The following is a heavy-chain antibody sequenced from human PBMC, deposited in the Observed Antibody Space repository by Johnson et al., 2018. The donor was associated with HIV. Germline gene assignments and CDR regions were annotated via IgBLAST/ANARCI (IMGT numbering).Heavy chain of an antibody. J-gene: IGHJ3*02. Sequence: EQLVESGGGLVQPGGSLRLSCAASGFTFSSYWMHWVRQAPGKGLVWVSRINSDGSSTSYADSVKGRFTISRDNSKNMLDLQMNSLRAEDTAIYYCAKPNTSGWYRGALDIWGQGTMVTVSS. CDR2: INSDGSST. V-gene: IGHV3-74*01. D-gene: IGHD6-19*01. CDR3: AKPNTSGWYRGALDI. CDR1: GFTFSSYW.